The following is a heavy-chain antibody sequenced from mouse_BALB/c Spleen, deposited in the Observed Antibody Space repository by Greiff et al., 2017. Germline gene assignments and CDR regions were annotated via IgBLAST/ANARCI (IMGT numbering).Heavy chain of an antibody. CDR2: IYPYNGGT. D-gene: IGHD1-1*01. CDR3: ARSYYYGSSPYWYFDV. J-gene: IGHJ1*01. Sequence: EVQLQESGPELVKPGASVKISCKASGYTFTDYNMHWVKQSHGKSLEWIGYIYPYNGGTGYNQKFKSKATLTVDNSSSTAYMELRSLTSEDSAVYYCARSYYYGSSPYWYFDVWGAGTTVTVSS. CDR1: GYTFTDYN. V-gene: IGHV1S29*02.